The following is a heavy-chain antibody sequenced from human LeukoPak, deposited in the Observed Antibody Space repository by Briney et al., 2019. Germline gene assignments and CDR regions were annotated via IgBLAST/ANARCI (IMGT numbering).Heavy chain of an antibody. Sequence: GGSLRLSCAASGFTFSDYYMSWIRQAPGKGLEWVSYISSSGSTIYYADSVKGRFTISRDNAKNTLYLQMNSLRAEDTAVYYCARVELYCSSTSCYTPPPYYYGMDVWGQGTTVTVSS. CDR3: ARVELYCSSTSCYTPPPYYYGMDV. J-gene: IGHJ6*02. CDR1: GFTFSDYY. D-gene: IGHD2-2*01. CDR2: ISSSGSTI. V-gene: IGHV3-11*04.